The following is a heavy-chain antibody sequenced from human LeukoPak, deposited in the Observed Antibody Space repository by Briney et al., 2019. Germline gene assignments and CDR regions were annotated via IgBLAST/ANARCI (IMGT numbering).Heavy chain of an antibody. CDR3: ASPGGYSYGRDSFDY. J-gene: IGHJ4*02. D-gene: IGHD5-18*01. CDR1: GGTFSSYA. Sequence: SVKVSCKASGGTFSSYAISWVRQPPGQGLEWMGRIIPIFGIANYAQKFQGRVTITADKSTSTAYMELSSLRSEDTAVYYCASPGGYSYGRDSFDYWGQGTLVTVSS. CDR2: IIPIFGIA. V-gene: IGHV1-69*04.